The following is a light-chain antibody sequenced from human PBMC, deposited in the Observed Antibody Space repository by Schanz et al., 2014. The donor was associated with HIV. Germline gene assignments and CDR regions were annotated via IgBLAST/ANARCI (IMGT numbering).Light chain of an antibody. Sequence: QSALTQPASVSGSPGQSITISCTGTSNDVGTYNLVSWYQQHPGKAPKLMIYEVSKRPSGVPARFSGSKSGNTASLTVSAVQQEDEADYYCSSYGGFNNFVVFGGGTKLTVL. CDR2: EVS. CDR1: SNDVGTYNL. CDR3: SSYGGFNNFVV. J-gene: IGLJ2*01. V-gene: IGLV2-8*01.